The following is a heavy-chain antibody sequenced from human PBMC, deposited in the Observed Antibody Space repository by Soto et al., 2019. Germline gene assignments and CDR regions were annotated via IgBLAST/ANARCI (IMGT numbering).Heavy chain of an antibody. CDR2: IYSGGST. V-gene: IGHV3-53*01. D-gene: IGHD2-15*01. CDR1: GFTVISHK. Sequence: SLRLSCAASGFTVISHKMTWVRQAPGKGLEWVSFIYSGGSTYYGDSVKGRFTISRDNPKNTVYLEMNGLRAEDTAVYYCARGGQVRGGLDVWGQGTTVTVSS. CDR3: ARGGQVRGGLDV. J-gene: IGHJ6*02.